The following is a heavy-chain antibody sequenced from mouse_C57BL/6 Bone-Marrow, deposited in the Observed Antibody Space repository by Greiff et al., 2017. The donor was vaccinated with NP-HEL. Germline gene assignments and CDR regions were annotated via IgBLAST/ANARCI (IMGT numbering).Heavy chain of an antibody. J-gene: IGHJ3*01. CDR3: ARRGDYVWFAY. V-gene: IGHV1-18*01. Sequence: VQLQQSGPELVKPGASVKIPCKASGYTFTDYNMDWVKQSHGKSLEWIGDINPNNGGTNYNQKFKGKATLTVDKSSSTAYMDHRSLTSEDTAVYYCARRGDYVWFAYWGQGTLVTVSA. CDR2: INPNNGGT. D-gene: IGHD2-4*01. CDR1: GYTFTDYN.